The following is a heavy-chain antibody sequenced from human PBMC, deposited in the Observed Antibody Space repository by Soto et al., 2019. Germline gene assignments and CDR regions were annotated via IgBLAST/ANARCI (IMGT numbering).Heavy chain of an antibody. CDR3: ARDGSGRPATY. V-gene: IGHV1-46*01. Sequence: GASVKVSCKAIGYSFTSHYMHWVRQAPGQGLEWMGTIFPDGGDVDYAQKLQGRVTMTTDTSTSTVHMEVRSLRSDDTAVYYCARDGSGRPATYWGQGILVTVSS. CDR2: IFPDGGDV. D-gene: IGHD3-10*01. J-gene: IGHJ4*02. CDR1: GYSFTSHY.